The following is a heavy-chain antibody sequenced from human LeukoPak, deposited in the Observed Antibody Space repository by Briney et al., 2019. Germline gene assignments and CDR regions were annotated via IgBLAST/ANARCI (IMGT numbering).Heavy chain of an antibody. CDR3: ARSNYYDSSGHLTQYFQH. D-gene: IGHD3-22*01. V-gene: IGHV3-48*03. Sequence: GGSPRLSCAASGFTFSSYEMNWVRQAPGKGLEWVSYISSSGSTIYYADSVKGRFTISRDNAKNSLYLQMNSLRAEDTAVYYCARSNYYDSSGHLTQYFQHWGQGTLVTVSS. CDR1: GFTFSSYE. CDR2: ISSSGSTI. J-gene: IGHJ1*01.